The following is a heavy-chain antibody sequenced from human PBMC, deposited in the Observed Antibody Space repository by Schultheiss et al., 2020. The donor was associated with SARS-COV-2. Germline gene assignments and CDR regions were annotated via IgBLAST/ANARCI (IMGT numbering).Heavy chain of an antibody. CDR3: ARSLTAMGEFDP. D-gene: IGHD5-18*01. Sequence: ESLKISCTVSGGSVTSASDHWSWIRQPPGKGLEWIGSIYHSGSTNYNPSLKSRVTISVDTSKNQFSLKLSSVTAADTAVYYCARSLTAMGEFDPWGQGTLVTVSS. CDR1: GGSVTSASDH. J-gene: IGHJ5*02. V-gene: IGHV4-61*01. CDR2: IYHSGST.